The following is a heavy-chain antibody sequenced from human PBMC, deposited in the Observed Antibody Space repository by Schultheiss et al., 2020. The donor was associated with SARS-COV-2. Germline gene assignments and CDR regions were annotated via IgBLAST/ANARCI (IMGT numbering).Heavy chain of an antibody. Sequence: GESLKISCAASGFTFSDYYMSWIRQAPGKGLEWVSYISSSSSTIYYADSVKGRFTISRDNAKNSLYLQMNSLRAEDTAVYYCARAIVVVPAAMVYWGQGTLVTVSS. J-gene: IGHJ4*02. CDR3: ARAIVVVPAAMVY. V-gene: IGHV3-11*01. D-gene: IGHD2-2*01. CDR1: GFTFSDYY. CDR2: ISSSSSTI.